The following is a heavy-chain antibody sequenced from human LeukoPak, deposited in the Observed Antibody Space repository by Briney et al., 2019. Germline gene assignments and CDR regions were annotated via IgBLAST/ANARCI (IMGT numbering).Heavy chain of an antibody. CDR1: GFIFSTHA. V-gene: IGHV3-30*02. Sequence: GGSLRLSCAASGFIFSTHAMHWVRQAPGEGLEWVAFLWSDGTHEHYADSVKGRFTISRDNSKNTLYLQMNSLRAEDTAVYYCAKKMSITAASQVDYWGQGTLVTVSS. CDR2: LWSDGTHE. CDR3: AKKMSITAASQVDY. J-gene: IGHJ4*02. D-gene: IGHD1-20*01.